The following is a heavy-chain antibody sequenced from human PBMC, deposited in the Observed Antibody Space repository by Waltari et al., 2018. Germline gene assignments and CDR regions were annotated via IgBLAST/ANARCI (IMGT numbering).Heavy chain of an antibody. V-gene: IGHV3-23*01. CDR1: GFIFSHYA. Sequence: ELLLLESGGGLVQPGGSQRLSCAASGFIFSHYAMSWVRQAPGKGLQWVATISSNGDYIEYPDSLKCRVTVSRGNSRNTLYLQINSLRAEDTAVYYCAARNYRDSGHYGVAHLGRGTLVTVSS. J-gene: IGHJ1*01. CDR3: AARNYRDSGHYGVAH. CDR2: ISSNGDYI. D-gene: IGHD3-3*01.